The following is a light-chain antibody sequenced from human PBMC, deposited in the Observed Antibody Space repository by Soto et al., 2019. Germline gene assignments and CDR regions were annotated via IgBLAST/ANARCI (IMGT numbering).Light chain of an antibody. V-gene: IGLV2-23*02. J-gene: IGLJ1*01. CDR2: DVI. CDR3: CSFAGATSLYV. CDR1: SSDVGGYNL. Sequence: QSALTQPASVSGSPGQSITISCTGTSSDVGGYNLVSWYQQYPGKAPKLMLYDVIKRPSGISNRFSGSKSGNTASLTISGLQADDEADYYCCSFAGATSLYVFGTGTKVTV.